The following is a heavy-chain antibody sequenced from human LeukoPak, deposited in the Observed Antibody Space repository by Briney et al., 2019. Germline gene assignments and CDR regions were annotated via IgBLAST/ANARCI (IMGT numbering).Heavy chain of an antibody. D-gene: IGHD3-22*01. CDR1: GFTFSSYA. CDR2: ISYDGSNK. J-gene: IGHJ4*02. CDR3: ARDHAVVITLYYFDY. V-gene: IGHV3-30*04. Sequence: GGSLRLSCAASGFTFSSYAMHWVRQAPGKGLEWVAVISYDGSNKYYADSVKGRLTISRDNSKNTLYLQMNSLRAEDTAVYYCARDHAVVITLYYFDYWGQGTLVTVSS.